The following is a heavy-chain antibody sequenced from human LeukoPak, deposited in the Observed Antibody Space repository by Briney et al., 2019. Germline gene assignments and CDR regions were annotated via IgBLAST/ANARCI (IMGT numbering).Heavy chain of an antibody. CDR2: TYLGGSDT. CDR3: VRPASSGYSPDVFAT. V-gene: IGHV5-51*01. Sequence: LGESLKISCKGSGNSFTTYWIGWVRQMSGKGLELMGITYLGGSDTRYSPSFQGQVTSSANKSISTAYLHWSSLKASDTAMYYCVRPASSGYSPDVFATWGQGTLVTVSS. D-gene: IGHD3-22*01. CDR1: GNSFTTYW. J-gene: IGHJ3*02.